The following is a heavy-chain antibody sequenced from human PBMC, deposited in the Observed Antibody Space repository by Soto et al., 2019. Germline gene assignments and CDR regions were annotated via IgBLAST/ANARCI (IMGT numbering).Heavy chain of an antibody. CDR1: GGSISSGDYY. Sequence: QVQLQESGPGLVKPSQTLSLTCTVSGGSISSGDYYWSWIRQHPGKGLEWIGYIYYSGRTYYNPSLKSRVTISVDTSKNQFSLKLNSVTAADTAVYYCARWWSGSRQGFDPWGQGTLVTVSS. V-gene: IGHV4-31*03. CDR3: ARWWSGSRQGFDP. CDR2: IYYSGRT. D-gene: IGHD3-3*01. J-gene: IGHJ5*02.